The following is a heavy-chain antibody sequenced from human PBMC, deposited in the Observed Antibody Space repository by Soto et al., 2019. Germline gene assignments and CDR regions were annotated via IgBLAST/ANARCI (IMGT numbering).Heavy chain of an antibody. CDR1: GGSFSGYY. D-gene: IGHD3-10*02. CDR2: INQSRST. J-gene: IGHJ5*02. Sequence: KPSETLSLTCAVYGGSFSGYYWSWIRQPPGQGLEWMGEINQSRSTNYNPSNKSRVTISVDTSKNQFSLNLSSVTAADTAVYYGARARFLVFGESFGGFDPWGQGTLVTVSS. V-gene: IGHV4-34*01. CDR3: ARARFLVFGESFGGFDP.